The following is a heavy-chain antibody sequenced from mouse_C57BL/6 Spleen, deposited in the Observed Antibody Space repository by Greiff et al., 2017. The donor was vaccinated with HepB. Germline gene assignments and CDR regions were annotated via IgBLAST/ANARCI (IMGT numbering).Heavy chain of an antibody. Sequence: VQLQQPGAELVMPGASVKLSCKASGYTFTSYWMHWVKPRPGQGLEWIGEIDPSDSSTNYNQKFKGKSTWTVDKSSITAYMQLSSLTSEDSAVYYCARGGAYWGQGTRVTVSA. CDR2: IDPSDSST. V-gene: IGHV1-69*01. CDR3: ARGGAY. CDR1: GYTFTSYW. J-gene: IGHJ3*01.